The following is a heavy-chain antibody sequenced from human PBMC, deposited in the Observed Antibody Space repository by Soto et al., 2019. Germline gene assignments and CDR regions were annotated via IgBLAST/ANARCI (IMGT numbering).Heavy chain of an antibody. V-gene: IGHV4-31*03. CDR3: ARELRARHYYYYGMDV. CDR1: GGSISSGGYY. J-gene: IGHJ6*02. Sequence: PSETLSLTCTVSGGSISSGGYYWSWIRQHPGKGLEWIGYIYYSGSTYYNPSLKSRVTISVDTSKNQFSLKLSSVTAADTAVYYCARELRARHYYYYGMDVWGQGSTVTVSS. CDR2: IYYSGST.